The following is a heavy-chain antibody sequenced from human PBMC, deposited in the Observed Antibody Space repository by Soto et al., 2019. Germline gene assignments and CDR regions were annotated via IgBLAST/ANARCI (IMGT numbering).Heavy chain of an antibody. V-gene: IGHV3-23*01. D-gene: IGHD2-8*01. J-gene: IGHJ4*02. CDR1: GFTFSSHA. CDR2: VDGSGYDT. Sequence: GGSLRLSCAASGFTFSSHAMGWRRQAPWTGPEWVAFVDGSGYDTFYADSVKGRFTISRDNSENSLYLHMNSLRAEDTGRYFCAKERGAAAYAATSAFDWWGQGTLVTVAS. CDR3: AKERGAAAYAATSAFDW.